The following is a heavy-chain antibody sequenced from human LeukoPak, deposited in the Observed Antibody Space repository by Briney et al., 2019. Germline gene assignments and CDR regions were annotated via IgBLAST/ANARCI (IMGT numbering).Heavy chain of an antibody. CDR2: INPNSGGT. D-gene: IGHD2-2*01. J-gene: IGHJ5*02. V-gene: IGHV1-2*02. CDR3: ARADCSSTSCSWFDP. CDR1: GYTFTGYY. Sequence: ASVKVSCKASGYTFTGYYMHWVRQAPGQGLEWMGWINPNSGGTKYAQKFQGRVTMTRDTSISTAYMELSRLRSDDTAVYYCARADCSSTSCSWFDPWGQGTLVTVSS.